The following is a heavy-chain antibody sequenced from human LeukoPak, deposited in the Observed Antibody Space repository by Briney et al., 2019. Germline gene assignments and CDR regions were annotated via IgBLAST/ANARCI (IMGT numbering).Heavy chain of an antibody. D-gene: IGHD6-13*01. CDR3: ARGVNRRAGIGPAGTGGRFDY. CDR1: GFTFSNYA. J-gene: IGHJ4*02. CDR2: VSGSGGST. Sequence: PGGSLRLSCAASGFTFSNYAMSWVRQSPRKGLEWVSAVSGSGGSTYYADSVRGRFTISRDNSKNSLFLQMDSLRAEDTAVYYCARGVNRRAGIGPAGTGGRFDYWGQGTLVTVSS. V-gene: IGHV3-23*01.